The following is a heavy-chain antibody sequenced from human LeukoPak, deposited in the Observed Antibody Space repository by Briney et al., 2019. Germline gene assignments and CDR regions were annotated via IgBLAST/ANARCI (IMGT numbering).Heavy chain of an antibody. V-gene: IGHV3-23*01. Sequence: GRSLRLSCAASGFTFSSYGMHWVRQAPGKGPEWVSGLSNSGGSTNYADSVKGRFTISRDNSKNTLHLQMNSLRAEDTAIYYCAKDRSNTVTDSSRYYGMDVWGQGTTVTVSS. CDR2: LSNSGGST. D-gene: IGHD4-17*01. CDR3: AKDRSNTVTDSSRYYGMDV. J-gene: IGHJ6*02. CDR1: GFTFSSYG.